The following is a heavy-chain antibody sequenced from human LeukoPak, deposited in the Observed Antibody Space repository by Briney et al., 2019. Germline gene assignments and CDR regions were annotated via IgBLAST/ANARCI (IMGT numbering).Heavy chain of an antibody. V-gene: IGHV3-30*18. CDR3: AKDYSSGWYPYYFDY. D-gene: IGHD6-19*01. CDR2: ISYDGSNK. J-gene: IGHJ4*02. CDR1: GFTFSSYA. Sequence: GGSLRLSCAASGFTFSSYAMSWVRQAPGKGLEWVAVISYDGSNKYYADSVKGRFTISRDNSKNTLYLQMNSLRAEDTAVYYCAKDYSSGWYPYYFDYWGQGTLVTVSS.